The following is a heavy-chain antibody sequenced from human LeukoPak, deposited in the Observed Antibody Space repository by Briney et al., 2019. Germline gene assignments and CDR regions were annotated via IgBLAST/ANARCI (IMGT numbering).Heavy chain of an antibody. J-gene: IGHJ4*02. Sequence: ASVKVSCKASGYTFTGNYVHWVRQAPGQRLEWVGWTNPITGGTNYAQRFQGRVAMTRDTSINTAYMELSRLTSDDTAVYYCARLDRYSSGFDYWGQGTLVTVS. CDR1: GYTFTGNY. D-gene: IGHD6-6*01. V-gene: IGHV1-2*02. CDR3: ARLDRYSSGFDY. CDR2: TNPITGGT.